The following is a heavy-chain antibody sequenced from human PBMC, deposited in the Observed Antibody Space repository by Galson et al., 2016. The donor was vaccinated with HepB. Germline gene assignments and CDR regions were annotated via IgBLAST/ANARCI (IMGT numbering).Heavy chain of an antibody. CDR2: IHHSGNT. CDR3: ATSGGPTWGSFDY. V-gene: IGHV4-4*02. J-gene: IGHJ4*02. CDR1: GFMVSSKS. D-gene: IGHD7-27*01. Sequence: SLRLSCAVSGFMVSSKSMSWVRQAPGKGLEWIGEIHHSGNTNYNSSLKSRVTISVDKSKRQFSLRLRSVTAADTAVYYCATSGGPTWGSFDYWGQGTLVTVSS.